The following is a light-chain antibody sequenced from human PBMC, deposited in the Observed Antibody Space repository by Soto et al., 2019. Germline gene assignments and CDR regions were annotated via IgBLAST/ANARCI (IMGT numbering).Light chain of an antibody. CDR3: QQRSNWPPI. J-gene: IGKJ4*01. V-gene: IGKV3-11*01. CDR1: QSVSSY. Sequence: EIVLTQSPATLSLSPGERATLSCRASQSVSSYLAWYQQKPGQAPRLLIYDASNRATGIPARFSGSGSGTDFTLTISSLEPEDFAVYYCQQRSNWPPIFGGGTNVEFK. CDR2: DAS.